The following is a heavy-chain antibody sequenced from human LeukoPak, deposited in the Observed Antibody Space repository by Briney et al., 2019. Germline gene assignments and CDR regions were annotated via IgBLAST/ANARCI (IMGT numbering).Heavy chain of an antibody. Sequence: SETLSLTCAVSRYSISSDFYWGWIRQSPGKGLEWIGSIHHSGNTFYSPSLKSRITVSVDTSKNQSYLKLNSVTAADTAVYYCARLLYTNGWYGAYFWGQGTPVTVSS. J-gene: IGHJ4*02. CDR3: ARLLYTNGWYGAYF. D-gene: IGHD6-19*01. CDR1: RYSISSDFY. CDR2: IHHSGNT. V-gene: IGHV4-38-2*01.